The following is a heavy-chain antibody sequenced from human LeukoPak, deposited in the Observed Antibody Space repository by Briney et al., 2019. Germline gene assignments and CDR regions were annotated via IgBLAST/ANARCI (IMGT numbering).Heavy chain of an antibody. CDR3: AKAQGSSSWDNTLARY. Sequence: GGSLRLSWAASGFTFSSYAMSWVRQAPGKRLEAVSAISGSGGSTYYAHSVKGRFTISRDNSKNTLYLQMNSLRAEDTAVYYCAKAQGSSSWDNTLARYWGQGTLVTVSS. CDR1: GFTFSSYA. CDR2: ISGSGGST. D-gene: IGHD6-13*01. V-gene: IGHV3-23*01. J-gene: IGHJ4*02.